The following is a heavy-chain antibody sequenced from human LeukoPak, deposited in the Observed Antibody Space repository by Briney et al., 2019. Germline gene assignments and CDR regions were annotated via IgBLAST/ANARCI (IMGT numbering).Heavy chain of an antibody. CDR1: GGTFSSYA. J-gene: IGHJ4*02. CDR2: IIPIFGTA. CDR3: VRDMGGHDFYFNY. Sequence: ASVKVSCKASGGTFSSYAISWVRQAPGQGLEWMGGIIPIFGTANYAQKFQGRVTITADESTSTAYMELSSLRSEDTAVYYCVRDMGGHDFYFNYWGQGTLVTVSS. D-gene: IGHD5-12*01. V-gene: IGHV1-69*13.